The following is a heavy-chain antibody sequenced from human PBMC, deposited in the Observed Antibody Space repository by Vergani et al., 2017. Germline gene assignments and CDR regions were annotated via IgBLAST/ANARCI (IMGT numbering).Heavy chain of an antibody. CDR1: GGSISSSSYY. D-gene: IGHD3-10*01. CDR2: IYYSGST. J-gene: IGHJ5*02. Sequence: QLQLQESGPGLVKPSETLSLTCTVSGGSISSSSYYWGWIRQPPGKGLEWIGSIYYSGSTYYNPSLKSRVTISVDTSKNQCSLKLSSVTAADTAVYYCARHELLWFGEYLNWFDPWGQGTLVTVSS. CDR3: ARHELLWFGEYLNWFDP. V-gene: IGHV4-39*01.